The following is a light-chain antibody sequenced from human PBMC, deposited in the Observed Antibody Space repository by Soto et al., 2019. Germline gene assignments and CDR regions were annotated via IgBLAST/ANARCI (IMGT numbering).Light chain of an antibody. CDR1: QGIRND. V-gene: IGKV1-6*01. Sequence: AIQMTQSPSSLSASVGDRVTITCRASQGIRNDLGWYQQRPGKAPKLLIFAASSLQSGVPSRFSGSGSGTDFTLTISSLQPEDFATYYCLQYYNYPWTFGQGTKVEIK. J-gene: IGKJ1*01. CDR3: LQYYNYPWT. CDR2: AAS.